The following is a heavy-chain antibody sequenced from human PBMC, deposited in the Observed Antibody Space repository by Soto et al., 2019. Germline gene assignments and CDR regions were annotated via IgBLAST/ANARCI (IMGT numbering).Heavy chain of an antibody. D-gene: IGHD2-2*01. J-gene: IGHJ6*02. V-gene: IGHV3-30-3*01. CDR2: ISYDGSNK. CDR1: GFTFSSYA. CDR3: ARDGRDIVVVPAAPLNYYYGMDV. Sequence: GGSLRLSWAASGFTFSSYAMHWVRQAPGKGLEWVAVISYDGSNKYYADSVKGRFTISRDNSKNTLYLQMNSLRAEDTAVYYCARDGRDIVVVPAAPLNYYYGMDVWGQGTTVTVSS.